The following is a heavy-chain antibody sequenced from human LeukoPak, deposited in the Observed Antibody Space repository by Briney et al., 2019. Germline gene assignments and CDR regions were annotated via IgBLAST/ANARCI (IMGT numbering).Heavy chain of an antibody. J-gene: IGHJ4*02. D-gene: IGHD6-13*01. V-gene: IGHV1-69*13. Sequence: SVKVSCKASGGTFSNYAISWVRQAPGQGLKWMGGIIPIFGTANYAQKFQGRVTITADESTSTAYMELSSLRSEDTAVYYCARDHPTQLVRYFPLHWGQGTLVTVSS. CDR1: GGTFSNYA. CDR3: ARDHPTQLVRYFPLH. CDR2: IIPIFGTA.